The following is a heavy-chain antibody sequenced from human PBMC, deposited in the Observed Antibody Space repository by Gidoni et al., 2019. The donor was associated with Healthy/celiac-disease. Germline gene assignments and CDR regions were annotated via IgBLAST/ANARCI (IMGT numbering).Heavy chain of an antibody. CDR1: GGPLSRYE. CDR3: ARKSFEDSPWDYYYGMDV. CDR2: IIPIFGTA. J-gene: IGHJ6*02. V-gene: IGHV1-69*01. Sequence: QLQLVQSGAGGKKPGSSVRVSCKASGGPLSRYESSWVRKAPGQGLEWMGGIIPIFGTANYAQKFQGSITITADESTSTAYMELSSLRSEDTAVYYCARKSFEDSPWDYYYGMDVWGQGTTVTVSS. D-gene: IGHD3-10*01.